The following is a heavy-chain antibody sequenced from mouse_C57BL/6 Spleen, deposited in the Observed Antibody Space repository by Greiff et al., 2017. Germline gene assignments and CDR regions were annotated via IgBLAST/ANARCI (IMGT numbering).Heavy chain of an antibody. CDR2: IYPRDGST. CDR3: ARSSLWLRDPFYAMDY. D-gene: IGHD2-2*01. V-gene: IGHV1-78*01. Sequence: QVQLQQSDAELVKPGASVKISCKVSGYTFTDHTIHWMKQRPEQGLEWIGYIYPRDGSTKYNEKFKGKATLTADKSSSTAYMQLNSLTSEDSAVYFWARSSLWLRDPFYAMDYWGQGTSVTVSS. J-gene: IGHJ4*01. CDR1: GYTFTDHT.